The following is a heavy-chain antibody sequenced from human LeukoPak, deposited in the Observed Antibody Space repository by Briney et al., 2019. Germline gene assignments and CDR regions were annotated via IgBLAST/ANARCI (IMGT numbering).Heavy chain of an antibody. CDR2: IWYDGSNK. V-gene: IGHV3-33*01. J-gene: IGHJ4*02. CDR3: ARGGFGTAMVTTPFDY. CDR1: GFTFSSYG. Sequence: GGSLRLSCAASGFTFSSYGMHWVRQAPGKGLEWAAVIWYDGSNKYYADSVKGRFTISRDSSKNTLYLQMNSLRAEDTAVYYCARGGFGTAMVTTPFDYWGQGTLVTVSS. D-gene: IGHD5-18*01.